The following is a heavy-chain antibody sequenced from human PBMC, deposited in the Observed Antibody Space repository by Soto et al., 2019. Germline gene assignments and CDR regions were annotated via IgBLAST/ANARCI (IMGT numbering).Heavy chain of an antibody. J-gene: IGHJ3*02. Sequence: SVKVSCKASGGTFSSYAISWVRQAPGQGLEWMGGIIPIFGTANYAQKFQGRVTITADKSTSTAYMELSSLRSEDTAVYYCARHSGYSYGYRENAFDIWGQGTMVTVSS. CDR1: GGTFSSYA. CDR2: IIPIFGTA. CDR3: ARHSGYSYGYRENAFDI. V-gene: IGHV1-69*06. D-gene: IGHD5-18*01.